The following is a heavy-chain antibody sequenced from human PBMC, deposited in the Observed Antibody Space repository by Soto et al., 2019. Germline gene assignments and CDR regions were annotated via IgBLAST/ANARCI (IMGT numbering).Heavy chain of an antibody. D-gene: IGHD6-13*01. V-gene: IGHV3-73*01. CDR1: GFTFSGSA. CDR2: IRSKANSYAT. J-gene: IGHJ4*02. CDR3: TQYSSRCASEY. Sequence: EVQLVESGGGLVQPGGSLKLSCAASGFTFSGSAMHWIRQASGKGLEWVGRIRSKANSYATAYAASVKGRITISKDDSKNTAYLQMNSMESEDTAVYYCTQYSSRCASEYWGQGTLVTVCS.